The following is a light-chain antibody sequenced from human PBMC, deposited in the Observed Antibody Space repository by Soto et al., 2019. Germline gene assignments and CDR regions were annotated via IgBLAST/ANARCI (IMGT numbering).Light chain of an antibody. CDR3: QQYGDLPWT. J-gene: IGKJ1*01. CDR2: GAS. Sequence: EVVLTQSPGTLSLSPGERATLSCRASQSVAANYLAWYQQKRGQAPRLLIYGASSRATGIPDRFSGSGSGTDFTLTIDRLESEDFAVYFCQQYGDLPWTFGQGTKVDIK. CDR1: QSVAANY. V-gene: IGKV3-20*01.